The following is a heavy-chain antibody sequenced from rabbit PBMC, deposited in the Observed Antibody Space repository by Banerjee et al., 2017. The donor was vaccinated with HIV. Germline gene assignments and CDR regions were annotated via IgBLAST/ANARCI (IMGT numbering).Heavy chain of an antibody. Sequence: QSLEESGGDLVKPGASLTLTCTASGFSFSSGYYMCWVRQAPGKGLEWIACIDTGSGNTYYANWAKGRFTISKTSSTTVTLQMTSLTAADTATYFCARGLVAGVLNLWGPGTLVTVS. CDR3: ARGLVAGVLNL. CDR2: IDTGSGNT. CDR1: GFSFSSGYY. J-gene: IGHJ4*01. D-gene: IGHD4-1*01. V-gene: IGHV1S40*01.